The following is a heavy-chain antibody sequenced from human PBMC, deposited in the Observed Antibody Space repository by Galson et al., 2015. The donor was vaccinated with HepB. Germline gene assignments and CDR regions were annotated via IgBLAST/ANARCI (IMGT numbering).Heavy chain of an antibody. CDR1: GFTLSDAW. V-gene: IGHV3-15*01. CDR2: IKNKADGGTT. J-gene: IGHJ4*02. D-gene: IGHD3-22*01. CDR3: ATLTMIIVHNDY. Sequence: SLRLSCAASGFTLSDAWMSWVRLAPGKGLEWVGRIKNKADGGTTGYAAPVKGRFTISRDDSKNTLYLQMNSLKTEDTAVYYCATLTMIIVHNDYWGQGTLVTVSS.